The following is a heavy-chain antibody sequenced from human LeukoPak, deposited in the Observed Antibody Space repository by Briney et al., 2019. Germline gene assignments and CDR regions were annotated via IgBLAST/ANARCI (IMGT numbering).Heavy chain of an antibody. Sequence: GSLRLSCAASGFTFSSYWMSWIRQPPGKGLEWIGEINHSGSTNYNPSLKSRVTISVDTSKNQFSLKLSSVTAADTAVYYCAREARYSKSNWFDPWGQGTLVTVSS. D-gene: IGHD1-1*01. CDR3: AREARYSKSNWFDP. V-gene: IGHV4-34*01. J-gene: IGHJ5*02. CDR2: INHSGST. CDR1: GFTFSSYW.